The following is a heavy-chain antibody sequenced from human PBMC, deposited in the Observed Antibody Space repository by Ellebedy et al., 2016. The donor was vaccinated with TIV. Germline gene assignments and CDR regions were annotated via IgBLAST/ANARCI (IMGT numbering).Heavy chain of an antibody. V-gene: IGHV1-2*02. J-gene: IGHJ4*02. CDR3: ARDPMVADERGRNLDH. Sequence: AASVKVSCKASGYTFTDYYIHWVRQAPGQRLEWMGWINPNTGGSDYAQKFQGRVTLTGDTSIGTAYLEVSRLSSDDTAVYFCARDPMVADERGRNLDHWGQGTLVIVSS. CDR2: INPNTGGS. D-gene: IGHD4/OR15-4a*01. CDR1: GYTFTDYY.